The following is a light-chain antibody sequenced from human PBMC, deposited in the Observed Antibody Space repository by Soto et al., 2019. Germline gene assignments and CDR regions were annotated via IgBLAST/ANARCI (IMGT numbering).Light chain of an antibody. Sequence: QSALTQPASVSGSPEQSITISCTGTSSDVGGYNYVSWYQQYPGKAPKLIIYEVSNRPSGVSNRFSGSKSGNTASLTISGLQAEDEADYYCSSYTSTSTWVFGGGTKLTVL. CDR1: SSDVGGYNY. V-gene: IGLV2-14*01. J-gene: IGLJ3*02. CDR3: SSYTSTSTWV. CDR2: EVS.